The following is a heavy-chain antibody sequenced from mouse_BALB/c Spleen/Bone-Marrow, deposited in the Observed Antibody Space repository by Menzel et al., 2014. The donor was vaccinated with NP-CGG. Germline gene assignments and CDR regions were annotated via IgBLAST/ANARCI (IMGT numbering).Heavy chain of an antibody. CDR1: GFNIKDTY. V-gene: IGHV14-3*02. CDR2: IDPASGNT. J-gene: IGHJ3*01. CDR3: AAYYYVSSYGFAY. Sequence: VHVKQSGAELVKPGASVKLSCTASGFNIKDTYMHWVKQRPEQGLERIGRIDPASGNTKFDPKFQGKATIASDTSSNTAYLQLSSLTSEDTAVYYCAAYYYVSSYGFAYWGQGTLVTVSA. D-gene: IGHD1-1*01.